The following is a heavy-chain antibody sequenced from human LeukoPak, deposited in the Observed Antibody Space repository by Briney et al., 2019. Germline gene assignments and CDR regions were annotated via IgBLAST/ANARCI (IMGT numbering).Heavy chain of an antibody. V-gene: IGHV4-30-2*01. D-gene: IGHD3-10*01. CDR3: ARAPGYYGSGSPYFDS. CDR1: GGSISSGDNS. CDR2: IYHSGTT. Sequence: PSEALSLTCAVSGGSISSGDNSWSWIRQPPGEGLEWIGYIYHSGTTYYKPSLKSRVTISVDRSKNQFSLRLSSVTAADTAVYYCARAPGYYGSGSPYFDSWGQGTLVTVSS. J-gene: IGHJ4*02.